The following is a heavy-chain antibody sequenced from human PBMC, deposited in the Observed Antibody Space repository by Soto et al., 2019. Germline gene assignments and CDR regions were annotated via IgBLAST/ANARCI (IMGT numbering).Heavy chain of an antibody. D-gene: IGHD4-17*01. CDR1: GYTFTIYW. V-gene: IGHV5-51*01. Sequence: GESLKISCQVSGYTFTIYWIGWVRQMPGKGLEWMGIIYPSDSDTRCSPSFQGQVTISADQSINTAYLQWDSPKASDTAIYYCARPANTVADHFDLWGQGTPVTVSS. CDR3: ARPANTVADHFDL. CDR2: IYPSDSDT. J-gene: IGHJ4*02.